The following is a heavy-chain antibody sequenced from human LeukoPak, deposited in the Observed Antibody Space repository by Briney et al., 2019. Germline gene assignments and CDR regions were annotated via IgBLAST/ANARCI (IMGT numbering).Heavy chain of an antibody. D-gene: IGHD2-21*01. CDR2: IYYSGSS. J-gene: IGHJ4*02. V-gene: IGHV4-59*08. CDR3: ARTNLRRLGLYYFDY. Sequence: SETLSLTCTVSGGSISRYYWSCIRQPPGKGLEWIGYIYYSGSSNYNPSLKSRVTISVDTSKNQFSLKLSSVTAADPPVYYCARTNLRRLGLYYFDYWGQGTLVTVSS. CDR1: GGSISRYY.